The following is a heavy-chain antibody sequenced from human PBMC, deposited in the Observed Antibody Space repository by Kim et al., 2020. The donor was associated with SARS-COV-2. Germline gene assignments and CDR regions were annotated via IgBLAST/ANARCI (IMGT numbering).Heavy chain of an antibody. CDR3: ARGWSVDTAMVPFDY. CDR1: GGSFSGYY. J-gene: IGHJ4*02. CDR2: INHSGST. V-gene: IGHV4-34*01. Sequence: SETLSLTCAVYGGSFSGYYWSWIRQPPGKGLEWIGEINHSGSTNYNPSLKSRVTISVDTSKNQFSLKLSSVTAADTAVYYCARGWSVDTAMVPFDYWGQGTLVTVSS. D-gene: IGHD5-18*01.